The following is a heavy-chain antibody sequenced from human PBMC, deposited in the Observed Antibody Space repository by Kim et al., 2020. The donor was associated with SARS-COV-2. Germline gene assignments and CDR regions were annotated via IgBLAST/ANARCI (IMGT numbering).Heavy chain of an antibody. V-gene: IGHV4-59*13. D-gene: IGHD2-2*01. CDR1: GGSISSYY. CDR3: ARGIVVVPAPIPYWFDP. CDR2: IYYSGST. J-gene: IGHJ5*02. Sequence: SETLSLTCTVSGGSISSYYWSWIRQPPGKGLEWIGYIYYSGSTNYNPSLKSRVTISVDTSKNQFSLKLSSVTAADTAVYYCARGIVVVPAPIPYWFDPWGQGTLVTVSS.